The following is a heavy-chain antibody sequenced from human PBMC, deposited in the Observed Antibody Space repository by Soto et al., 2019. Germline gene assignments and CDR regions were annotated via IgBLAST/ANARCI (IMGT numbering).Heavy chain of an antibody. CDR2: IYWDDDR. J-gene: IGHJ4*02. V-gene: IGHV2-5*02. CDR1: GFSLSTSGVA. D-gene: IGHD3-22*01. Sequence: QITLKESGPTVVKPTQTLTLTCTFSGFSLSTSGVAVAWIRQPPGKALEWLGIIYWDDDRRYSPSLTSRLTITKYSSKNQVVLRMTNMDPVDTATYYCAHEAFYFDDNGQKRGGFDFDYWGQGTLVTVSS. CDR3: AHEAFYFDDNGQKRGGFDFDY.